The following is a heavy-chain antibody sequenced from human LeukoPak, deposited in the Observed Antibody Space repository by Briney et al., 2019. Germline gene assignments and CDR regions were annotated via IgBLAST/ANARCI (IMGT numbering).Heavy chain of an antibody. Sequence: GESLKISCKGSVYSFTSYWFGWVRQMPGKGLEWMGIIYPGESDTRYSPSFQGQVTISADKSISTAYLQWSSLKASDTAMYYCARQFCSGGSCYSVYDYWGQGTLVTVSS. CDR1: VYSFTSYW. J-gene: IGHJ4*02. CDR3: ARQFCSGGSCYSVYDY. V-gene: IGHV5-51*01. CDR2: IYPGESDT. D-gene: IGHD2-15*01.